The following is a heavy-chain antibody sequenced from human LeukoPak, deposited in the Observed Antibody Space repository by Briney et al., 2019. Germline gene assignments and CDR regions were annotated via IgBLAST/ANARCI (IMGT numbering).Heavy chain of an antibody. Sequence: SVKVSCKACGGTFSSYVISWVRQAPGQGLEWMGGIIPIFGTANYAQKFQGRVTITADESTSTAYMELSSLRSEDTAVYYCARVIGELLWFGELLPRGQGTLVTVSS. CDR2: IIPIFGTA. J-gene: IGHJ5*02. CDR3: ARVIGELLWFGELLP. D-gene: IGHD3-10*01. CDR1: GGTFSSYV. V-gene: IGHV1-69*13.